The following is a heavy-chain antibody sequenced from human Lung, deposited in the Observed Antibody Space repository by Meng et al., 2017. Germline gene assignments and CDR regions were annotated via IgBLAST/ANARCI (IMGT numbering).Heavy chain of an antibody. CDR2: IGHSGFT. J-gene: IGHJ5*02. CDR3: VRSSAWVRTGFDP. Sequence: QVRGSGPGLGKPREALSLTCRVSGGSISTSGYYWGWIRQPPGKGLEWIGSIGHSGFTYYTPSLKSRVAVSLDTSKSQFSLMLTSVTAADTAVYYCVRSSAWVRTGFDPWGQGTLVTVSS. D-gene: IGHD6-19*01. V-gene: IGHV4-39*01. CDR1: GGSISTSGYY.